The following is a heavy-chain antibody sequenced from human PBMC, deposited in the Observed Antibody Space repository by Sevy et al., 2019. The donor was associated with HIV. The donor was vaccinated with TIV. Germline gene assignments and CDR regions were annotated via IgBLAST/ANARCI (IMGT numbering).Heavy chain of an antibody. CDR3: ARQGLSDFNWNYAY. J-gene: IGHJ4*02. Sequence: GGSLRLSCVASGFTFSSYSMNWLRQAPGKGLEWVSYIDSSRRTIYYADSVKGRFTISRENAKNSLYLQMNSLRAEDTSVYYCARQGLSDFNWNYAYWGQGTLVTVSS. CDR2: IDSSRRTI. CDR1: GFTFSSYS. D-gene: IGHD1-7*01. V-gene: IGHV3-48*01.